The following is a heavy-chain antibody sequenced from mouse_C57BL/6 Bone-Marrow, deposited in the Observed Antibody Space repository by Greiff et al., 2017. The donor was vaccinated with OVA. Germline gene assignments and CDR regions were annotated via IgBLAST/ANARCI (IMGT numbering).Heavy chain of an antibody. D-gene: IGHD1-1*01. CDR1: GYTFTDYN. V-gene: IGHV1-18*01. CDR2: INPNNGGT. CDR3: ARWYYGSSYWYFDV. Sequence: EVQLQQSGPELVKPGASVKIPCKASGYTFTDYNLDWVKQSHGKSLEWIGDINPNNGGTIYNQKFKGRAPLTVDKSSSTAYMELRSLTSEDTAVYYCARWYYGSSYWYFDVWGTGTTVTVSS. J-gene: IGHJ1*03.